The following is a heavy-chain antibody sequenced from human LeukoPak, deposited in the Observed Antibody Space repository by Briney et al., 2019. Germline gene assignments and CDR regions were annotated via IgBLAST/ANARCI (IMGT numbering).Heavy chain of an antibody. J-gene: IGHJ2*01. Sequence: PSETLSLTCTVSGGSISSYYWSWIRQPPGKGLEWIGYIYYSGSTNYNPSLKSRVTISVDTSKNQFSLKLSSVTAADTAVYYCARLPTDSSGWYRDWYFDLWGRGTLVTVSS. CDR3: ARLPTDSSGWYRDWYFDL. CDR2: IYYSGST. V-gene: IGHV4-59*08. D-gene: IGHD6-19*01. CDR1: GGSISSYY.